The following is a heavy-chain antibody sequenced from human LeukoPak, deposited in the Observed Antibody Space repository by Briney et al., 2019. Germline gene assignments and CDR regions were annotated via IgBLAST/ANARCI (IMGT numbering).Heavy chain of an antibody. CDR1: GFTFSPYW. CDR2: IDSDGSST. Sequence: PGGSLRLSCAASGFTFSPYWMHWVRQGPGKGLVWVARIDSDGSSTIYADCVKGRLTISRDNAQNTLYLQMDSLRAEDTAVYYCARGGGDHAFDVWGQGTMVTVSS. V-gene: IGHV3-74*01. D-gene: IGHD2-21*02. CDR3: ARGGGDHAFDV. J-gene: IGHJ3*01.